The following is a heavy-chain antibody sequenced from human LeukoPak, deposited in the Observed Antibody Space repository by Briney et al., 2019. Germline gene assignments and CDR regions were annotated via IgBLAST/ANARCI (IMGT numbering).Heavy chain of an antibody. CDR1: GFTFSSYW. D-gene: IGHD3-22*01. Sequence: GGSLRLSCAASGFTFSSYWMHWVRQAPGKGLVWVSRINSDGSSTSYADSAKGRFTISRDNAKNTLYLQMNSLRAEDTAVYYCASNPDEYYYDSSGYYESWGQGTLVTVSS. CDR3: ASNPDEYYYDSSGYYES. J-gene: IGHJ5*02. CDR2: INSDGSST. V-gene: IGHV3-74*01.